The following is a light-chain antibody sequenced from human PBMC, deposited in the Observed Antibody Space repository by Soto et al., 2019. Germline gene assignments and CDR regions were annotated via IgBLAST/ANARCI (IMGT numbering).Light chain of an antibody. CDR2: DVS. J-gene: IGLJ2*01. V-gene: IGLV2-11*01. CDR3: CSYAAGPLVL. CDR1: SSDIGGYNY. Sequence: QSALTQPRSVSGSPGQSVTISCTGTSSDIGGYNYVSWYQQHPGKAPKVMIYDVSKRPSGVPDRFSGSKSGNTASLTISGLQAEDEADYHCCSYAAGPLVLFGGGTKLTVL.